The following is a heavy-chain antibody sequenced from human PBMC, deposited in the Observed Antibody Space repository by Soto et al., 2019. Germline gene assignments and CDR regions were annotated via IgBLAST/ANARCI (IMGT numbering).Heavy chain of an antibody. CDR3: ASGDSTVVTGNDAFDI. CDR1: GYTFTSYG. Sequence: QVQLVQSGAEVKKPGASVKVSCKASGYTFTSYGISWVRQAPGQGLERMGWISAYNGNTNYAQKLQGRVTMTTDTSTSTAYRELRSLRSDDTAVYYCASGDSTVVTGNDAFDIWGQGTMVTVSS. J-gene: IGHJ3*02. V-gene: IGHV1-18*01. CDR2: ISAYNGNT. D-gene: IGHD4-17*01.